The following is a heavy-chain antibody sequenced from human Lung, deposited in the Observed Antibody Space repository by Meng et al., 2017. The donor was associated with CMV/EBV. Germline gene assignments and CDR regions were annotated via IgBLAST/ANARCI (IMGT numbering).Heavy chain of an antibody. CDR2: ISGNNQNA. V-gene: IGHV1-18*01. CDR1: GYTFSTYG. Sequence: ASVXVSXXTSGYTFSTYGLSWVRQAPGQGLEWIGWISGNNQNAKNAQKFEGRVTVTADSSTGTGYMELRRLRSDDTAVYYCARDKGLPPEDHYDYNAMDVWGQGXAVTVSS. J-gene: IGHJ6*02. CDR3: ARDKGLPPEDHYDYNAMDV.